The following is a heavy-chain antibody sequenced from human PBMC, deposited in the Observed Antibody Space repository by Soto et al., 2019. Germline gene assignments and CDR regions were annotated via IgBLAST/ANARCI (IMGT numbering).Heavy chain of an antibody. D-gene: IGHD3-10*01. J-gene: IGHJ5*02. CDR1: VFTCSTFD. CDR2: IGTLSDT. CDR3: ARGRSFSYDSTPPPMFDP. V-gene: IGHV3-13*01. Sequence: GPLRLSCAGSVFTCSTFDIHWVRQAPGKGLEWVSGIGTLSDTFYAASVQGRFTISRQNAKNSVYLQMNSLRAGDTAFYYCARGRSFSYDSTPPPMFDPWGQGTLVSVSS.